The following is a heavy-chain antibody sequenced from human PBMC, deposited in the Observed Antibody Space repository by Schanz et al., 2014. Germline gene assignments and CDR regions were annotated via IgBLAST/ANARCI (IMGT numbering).Heavy chain of an antibody. Sequence: VQLVESGGGVVQPGRSLRLSCAASGFTFSSYGMHWVRQAPGKGLEWVANIKQDGSEKYYVDAVKGRFTISRDNSKNTLYLQMNSLRADDTAVYFCARAHGNNWYGKGLDYWGQGTQVTVSS. CDR2: IKQDGSEK. CDR1: GFTFSSYG. D-gene: IGHD1-1*01. CDR3: ARAHGNNWYGKGLDY. V-gene: IGHV3-7*01. J-gene: IGHJ4*02.